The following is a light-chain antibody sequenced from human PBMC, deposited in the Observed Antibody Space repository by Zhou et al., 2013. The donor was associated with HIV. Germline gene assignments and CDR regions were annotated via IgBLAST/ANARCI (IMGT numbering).Light chain of an antibody. Sequence: EILLTQSPGTLSLSPGERATLSCRASESVSSYLAWYQQKPGQAPRLLIYDASNRATGIPARFSGSGSGTEFTLTISSLQSEDFAVYYCQQYNNWPPTFGQGTRLEIK. J-gene: IGKJ5*01. CDR3: QQYNNWPPT. CDR1: ESVSSY. V-gene: IGKV3-15*01. CDR2: DAS.